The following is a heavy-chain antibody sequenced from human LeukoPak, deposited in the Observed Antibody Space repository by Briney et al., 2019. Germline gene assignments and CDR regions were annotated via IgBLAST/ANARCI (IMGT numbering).Heavy chain of an antibody. CDR3: ARHRLPTTSGYAFDYMDV. J-gene: IGHJ6*03. CDR2: MYHSGST. D-gene: IGHD5-12*01. V-gene: IGHV4-38-2*01. CDR1: GYSISSGYY. Sequence: SETLSLTCAVSGYSISSGYYWGWIRQPPGKGLEWIGSMYHSGSTYYNPSLKSRVTISVDTSENQFSLKLTSVTAADTAVYFCARHRLPTTSGYAFDYMDVWGKGTTVTVSS.